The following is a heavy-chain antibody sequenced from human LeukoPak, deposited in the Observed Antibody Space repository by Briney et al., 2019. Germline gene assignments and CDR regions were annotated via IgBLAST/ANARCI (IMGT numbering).Heavy chain of an antibody. D-gene: IGHD1-26*01. CDR1: GGSFSGYY. CDR2: INHSGST. J-gene: IGHJ4*02. Sequence: PSQTLSLTCAVYGGSFSGYYWGWIRQPPGKGLEWIGEINHSGSTNYNPSLKGRVTISVDTPKNQFSLKLSSVTAADTAVYYCAQSGSYPDYFDYWGQGTLVTVSS. CDR3: AQSGSYPDYFDY. V-gene: IGHV4-34*01.